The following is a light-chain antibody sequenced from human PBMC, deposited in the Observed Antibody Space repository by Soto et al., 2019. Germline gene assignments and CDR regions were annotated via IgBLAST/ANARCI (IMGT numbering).Light chain of an antibody. Sequence: QSALTQPASVSGSPGQSITISCTGTSSDVGGYAYVSWYQHHPGKAPKLLIYEVSQRPSKFSNRFSGSKSGNTASLTISGLQAEDEADHYCSSYTSSNTLVFGTGTKLTVL. CDR1: SSDVGGYAY. V-gene: IGLV2-14*01. CDR2: EVS. CDR3: SSYTSSNTLV. J-gene: IGLJ1*01.